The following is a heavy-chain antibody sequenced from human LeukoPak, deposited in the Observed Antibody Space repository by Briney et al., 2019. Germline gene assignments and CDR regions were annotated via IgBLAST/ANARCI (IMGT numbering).Heavy chain of an antibody. CDR2: ISWNSGSI. CDR3: AKGLKGLKFDY. CDR1: RFICCDYA. Sequence: PGRSLTLFCAPSRFICCDYAMHWLRRARGRGVEWVSGISWNSGSIGYADSVKGRFTISRDNAKNSLYLQMNSLRAEDTALYYCAKGLKGLKFDYWGQGTLVTVSS. D-gene: IGHD6-19*01. V-gene: IGHV3-9*01. J-gene: IGHJ4*02.